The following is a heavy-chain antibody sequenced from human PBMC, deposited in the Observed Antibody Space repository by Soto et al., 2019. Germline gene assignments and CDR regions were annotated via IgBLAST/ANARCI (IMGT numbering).Heavy chain of an antibody. CDR1: GGSISSYY. D-gene: IGHD3-10*01. CDR3: AWFCWYFVL. J-gene: IGHJ2*01. Sequence: QVQLQESGPGLVKPSETLSLTCTVSGGSISSYYWSWIRQPPGKGLEWIGYIYYSGSTNYNPSLKSLVTISVDTSKSHFSLRLISVSAADAALYYCAWFCWYFVLCGRGTLVTVSS. CDR2: IYYSGST. V-gene: IGHV4-59*08.